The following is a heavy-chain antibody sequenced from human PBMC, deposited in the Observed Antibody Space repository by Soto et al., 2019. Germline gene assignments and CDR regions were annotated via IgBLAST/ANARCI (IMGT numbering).Heavy chain of an antibody. Sequence: PSETLSLTCTVSGGSISSGYYWSWIRQHPVKGLEWIGYIYYSGNTYYNPSLKSRVSISLDTSKSQFSLKLDSVTAADTAVYYCARADPVDLGVPNSMDVWGQGTTVTVSS. CDR2: IYYSGNT. D-gene: IGHD2-15*01. J-gene: IGHJ6*02. CDR3: ARADPVDLGVPNSMDV. V-gene: IGHV4-31*03. CDR1: GGSISSGYY.